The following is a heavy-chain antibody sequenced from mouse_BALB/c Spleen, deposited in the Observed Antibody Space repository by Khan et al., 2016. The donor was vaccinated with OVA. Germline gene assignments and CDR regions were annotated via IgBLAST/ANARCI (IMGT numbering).Heavy chain of an antibody. CDR1: GYSITSGYY. D-gene: IGHD2-4*01. CDR2: ISYDGSN. Sequence: VQLKESGPGLVKPSQSLSLTCSVTGYSITSGYYWNWIRQFPGNKLEWMGYISYDGSNNYNPSLKNRISITRDTSKNQFFLKLNSVTTEDTATXYCARDLRITYYFDYWGQGTTLTVSS. CDR3: ARDLRITYYFDY. V-gene: IGHV3-6*02. J-gene: IGHJ2*01.